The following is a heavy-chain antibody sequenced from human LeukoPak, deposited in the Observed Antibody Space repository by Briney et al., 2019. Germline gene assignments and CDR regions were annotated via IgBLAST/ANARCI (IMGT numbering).Heavy chain of an antibody. CDR2: ISSSSTTI. J-gene: IGHJ5*01. D-gene: IGHD6-6*01. V-gene: IGHV3-48*02. Sequence: GGSLRLSCAASGFTFSDYGMNWVRQAPGKGLEWVSYISSSSTTIHDADSVKGRFTISRDNAKNSLYLQMNSLRDEDTAVYYCAKGIAARSYNWFDASGHAALVTVSS. CDR3: AKGIAARSYNWFDA. CDR1: GFTFSDYG.